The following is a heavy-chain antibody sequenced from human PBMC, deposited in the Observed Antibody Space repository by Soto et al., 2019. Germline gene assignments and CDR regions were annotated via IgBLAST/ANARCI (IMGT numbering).Heavy chain of an antibody. Sequence: SETLSLTCAVYGGSFSGYYWNWIRQPPGKGLEWIGEINHSGGTNYNPSLKGRVTISVDTSKNHFSLKLSSVTAADTAVYYCARGSSVVVAQTYFYYYMDVWGKGTTVT. CDR3: ARGSSVVVAQTYFYYYMDV. D-gene: IGHD2-21*01. J-gene: IGHJ6*03. CDR2: INHSGGT. CDR1: GGSFSGYY. V-gene: IGHV4-34*01.